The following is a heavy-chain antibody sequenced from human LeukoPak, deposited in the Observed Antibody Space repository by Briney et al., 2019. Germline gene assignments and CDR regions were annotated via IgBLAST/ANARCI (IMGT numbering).Heavy chain of an antibody. CDR1: GGSISSGGYY. CDR3: AQRQGPMSGTYDYFDP. Sequence: PSETLSLTCTVSGGSISSGGYYWSWIRQHPGKGLEWIGYIYYSGSTYYNPSLKSRVTISVDPSKNQFSLTVTPVTAADTAIYYCAQRQGPMSGTYDYFDPWGQGALVTVSS. J-gene: IGHJ5*02. V-gene: IGHV4-31*03. D-gene: IGHD1-26*01. CDR2: IYYSGST.